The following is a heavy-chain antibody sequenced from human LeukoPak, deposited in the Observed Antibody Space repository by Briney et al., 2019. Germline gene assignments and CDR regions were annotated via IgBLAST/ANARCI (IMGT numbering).Heavy chain of an antibody. CDR3: ARDRASSGWYAYYYYYMDV. D-gene: IGHD6-19*01. J-gene: IGHJ6*03. CDR2: IYTSGST. CDR1: GDSISSSNYY. V-gene: IGHV4-61*02. Sequence: PSETLSLTCTVSGDSISSSNYYWSWIRQPAGKGLEWIGRIYTSGSTNYNPSLKSRVTISVDTSKNQFSLKLSSVTAADTAVYYCARDRASSGWYAYYYYYMDVWGKGTTVTISS.